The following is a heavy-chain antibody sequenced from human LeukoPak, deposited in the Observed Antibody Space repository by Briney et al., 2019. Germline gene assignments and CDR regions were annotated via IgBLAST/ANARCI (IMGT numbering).Heavy chain of an antibody. D-gene: IGHD3-22*01. Sequence: SETLSLTCTVSGGSISSYYWSWIRQPPGKGLEYLGYIYNSGSTNYNPSLKSRVTISVDTSKNQFSLKLSSVTAADTAVYYCARDAGDYYDSSGSFDYWGQGTLVTVSS. V-gene: IGHV4-59*12. CDR2: IYNSGST. CDR1: GGSISSYY. J-gene: IGHJ4*02. CDR3: ARDAGDYYDSSGSFDY.